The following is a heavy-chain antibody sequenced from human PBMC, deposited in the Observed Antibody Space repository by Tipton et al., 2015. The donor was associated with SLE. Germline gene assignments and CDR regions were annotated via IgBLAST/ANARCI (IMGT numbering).Heavy chain of an antibody. Sequence: LRLPCAVYGESFNGYFWTWIRQPPGKGLEWIAEIIHSGVTNYNPSLRSRVTISVDMSKNQVSLRLNSVTAADTAVYYCARVAPSEVFDYWGQGTLVTVSS. V-gene: IGHV4-34*12. CDR2: IIHSGVT. CDR1: GESFNGYF. J-gene: IGHJ4*02. CDR3: ARVAPSEVFDY. D-gene: IGHD5-12*01.